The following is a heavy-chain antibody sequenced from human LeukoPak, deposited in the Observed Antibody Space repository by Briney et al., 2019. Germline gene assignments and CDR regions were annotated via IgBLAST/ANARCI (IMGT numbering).Heavy chain of an antibody. D-gene: IGHD2-15*01. J-gene: IGHJ5*02. V-gene: IGHV4-59*01. CDR2: IYYSGST. CDR1: GGSISSYY. CDR3: ARYGGGIGEDWFDP. Sequence: PSETLSLTCTGSGGSISSYYWSWIRQPPGQGLEGIGYIYYSGSTNYNPSLKSRVTISVDTSKNQFSLKLSSVTAADTAVYYCARYGGGIGEDWFDPWGQGTLVTVSS.